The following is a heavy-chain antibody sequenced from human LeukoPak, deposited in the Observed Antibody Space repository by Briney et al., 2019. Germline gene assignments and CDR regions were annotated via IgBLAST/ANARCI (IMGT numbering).Heavy chain of an antibody. CDR1: GGSISSSSYY. Sequence: PSETLSLTCTVSGGSISSSSYYWGWIRQPPGKGLEWIGSIYYSGSTYYNPSLKSRVTISVDTSKDQFSLKLSSVTAADTAVYYCARDGRYSSSYVHFDYWGQGTLVTVSS. D-gene: IGHD6-6*01. CDR2: IYYSGST. CDR3: ARDGRYSSSYVHFDY. J-gene: IGHJ4*02. V-gene: IGHV4-39*07.